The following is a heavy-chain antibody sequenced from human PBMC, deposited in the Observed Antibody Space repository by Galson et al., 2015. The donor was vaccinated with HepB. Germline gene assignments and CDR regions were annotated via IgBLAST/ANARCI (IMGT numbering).Heavy chain of an antibody. D-gene: IGHD6-13*01. Sequence: SVKVSCKASGGTFNSSAITWVRQAPGQGLEWMGGIIPIFGTTNYAQKFQGRVTITADESTSTAYMELNSLRSEDTAIYYCAKTSRCSSNWLCAFDIWGQGTMVTVSS. CDR3: AKTSRCSSNWLCAFDI. CDR1: GGTFNSSA. J-gene: IGHJ3*02. CDR2: IIPIFGTT. V-gene: IGHV1-69*13.